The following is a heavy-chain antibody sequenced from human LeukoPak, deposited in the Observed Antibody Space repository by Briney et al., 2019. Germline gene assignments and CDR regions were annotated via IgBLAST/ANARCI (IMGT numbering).Heavy chain of an antibody. Sequence: SETLSLTCTVSGDSISGYYWNWIRQPPGKGLEWIGFVHYSGSTNYSPCLKSRVTISVAISENQSSLKLNSVTAADTAVYYCATIPGYYDSRGYSPFDYWGQGALVTVSS. J-gene: IGHJ4*02. D-gene: IGHD3-22*01. CDR1: GDSISGYY. V-gene: IGHV4-59*01. CDR2: VHYSGST. CDR3: ATIPGYYDSRGYSPFDY.